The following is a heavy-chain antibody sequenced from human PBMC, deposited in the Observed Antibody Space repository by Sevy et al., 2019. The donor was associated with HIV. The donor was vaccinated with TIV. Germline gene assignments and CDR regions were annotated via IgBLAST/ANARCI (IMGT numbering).Heavy chain of an antibody. CDR3: ARDLWAYNWNHTYYFDY. Sequence: GGSLRLSCAASGFTFSSYSMNWVRQAPGKGLEWVSSISSSSSYIYYADSVKGRFTISRDNAKNSLYLQMNSLRAEDTAVYYCARDLWAYNWNHTYYFDYWGQGTLVTVSS. J-gene: IGHJ4*02. CDR1: GFTFSSYS. V-gene: IGHV3-21*01. CDR2: ISSSSSYI. D-gene: IGHD1-20*01.